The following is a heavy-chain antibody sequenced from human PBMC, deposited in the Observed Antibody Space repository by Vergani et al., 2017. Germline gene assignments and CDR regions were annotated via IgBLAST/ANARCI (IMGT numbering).Heavy chain of an antibody. J-gene: IGHJ4*02. D-gene: IGHD6-19*01. V-gene: IGHV4-38-2*01. CDR3: AIGAIAVAVGFDW. CDR1: GYSISSGYY. CDR2: IYHSGST. Sequence: QVQLQESGPGLVKPSETLSLTCAVSGYSISSGYYWGWIRQPPGKGLEWIGSIYHSGSTYYNASLKSRVTISVDTSKNQFSLKLTSVTAADTAVYYCAIGAIAVAVGFDWWRQGTLVTVSS.